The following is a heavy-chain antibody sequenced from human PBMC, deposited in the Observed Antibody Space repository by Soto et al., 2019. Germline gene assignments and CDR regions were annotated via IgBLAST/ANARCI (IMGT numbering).Heavy chain of an antibody. Sequence: EVQLLESGGGLVQPGGSLRLSCAASGFTFSSYAMSWVRQAPGKGLEWVSAISGSGGSTYYADSVKGRFTISRDNSKNGVYLQMDSLRAEDTAVYYCAKTLRRGLWVEGEWGQGTLVTVSS. V-gene: IGHV3-23*01. CDR2: ISGSGGST. J-gene: IGHJ4*02. CDR3: AKTLRRGLWVEGE. CDR1: GFTFSSYA. D-gene: IGHD4-17*01.